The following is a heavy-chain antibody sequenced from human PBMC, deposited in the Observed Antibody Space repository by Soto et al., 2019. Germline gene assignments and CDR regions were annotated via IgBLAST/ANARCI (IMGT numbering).Heavy chain of an antibody. D-gene: IGHD3-3*01. J-gene: IGHJ4*02. CDR2: ISGSGGST. Sequence: EVQLLESGGRLVQPGQSLRLSCAASPVGFSGLGMSWVRQAPGKGLEWVSTISGSGGSTYYADSVKGRFTISRDNSKNTLYLQMNSLRAEDTAVYYCTKDAGFLEWLPYDYWGQGTLVTVSS. CDR3: TKDAGFLEWLPYDY. CDR1: PVGFSGLG. V-gene: IGHV3-23*01.